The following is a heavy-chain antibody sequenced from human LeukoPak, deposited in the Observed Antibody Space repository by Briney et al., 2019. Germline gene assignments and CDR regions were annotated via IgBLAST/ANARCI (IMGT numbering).Heavy chain of an antibody. CDR3: ARDRSGSYFTYGMDV. V-gene: IGHV3-30*02. D-gene: IGHD3-10*01. CDR1: GFTFSSYG. J-gene: IGHJ6*02. Sequence: GGSLRLSCAASGFTFSSYGMHWVRQVPGKGLEWVAFIRYDGSTRYYADSVKGRFTISRDNSKNTLYLQMNSLRAEDTAVYYCARDRSGSYFTYGMDVWGQGTTVTVSS. CDR2: IRYDGSTR.